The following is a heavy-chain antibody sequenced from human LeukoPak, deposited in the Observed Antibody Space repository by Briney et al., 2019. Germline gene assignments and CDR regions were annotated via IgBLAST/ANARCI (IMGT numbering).Heavy chain of an antibody. CDR1: GFTFSSYE. J-gene: IGHJ5*02. D-gene: IGHD3-22*01. Sequence: GGSLRLSCAASGFTFSSYEMNWVRQAPGKGLEWVSYISSSGSTIYYADSVKGRFTISRDNAKNSLYLQMNSLRAEDTAVYYCARDNYYDSSGYGWFDPWGQGTLVTVSS. CDR3: ARDNYYDSSGYGWFDP. V-gene: IGHV3-48*03. CDR2: ISSSGSTI.